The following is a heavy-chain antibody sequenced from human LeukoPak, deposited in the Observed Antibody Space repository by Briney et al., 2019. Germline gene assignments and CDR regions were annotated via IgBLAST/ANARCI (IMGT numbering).Heavy chain of an antibody. CDR1: GYTLTELS. Sequence: ASVKVSCKVSGYTLTELSTHCVRQAPGKGLEWMGGFDPEDGETIYAQKFQGRVTMTEDTSTDTAYMELSSLRSEDTAVYYCATGIGSNYGAYFHWFDPWGQGTLVTVSS. J-gene: IGHJ5*02. CDR3: ATGIGSNYGAYFHWFDP. CDR2: FDPEDGET. D-gene: IGHD4-11*01. V-gene: IGHV1-24*01.